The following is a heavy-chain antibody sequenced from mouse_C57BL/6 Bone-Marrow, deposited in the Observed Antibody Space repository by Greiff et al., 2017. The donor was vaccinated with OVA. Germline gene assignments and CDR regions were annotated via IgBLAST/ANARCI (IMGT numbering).Heavy chain of an antibody. V-gene: IGHV5-12*01. CDR1: GFTFSDYY. Sequence: EVQGVESGGGLVQPGGSLKLSCAASGFTFSDYYMYWVRQTPEKRLEWVAYISNGGGSTYYPDTVKGRFPISRANAKNTLFMQMRRLKSEDTAMDYCASQRNRLSYWYFDVWGTGTTVTVSS. CDR3: ASQRNRLSYWYFDV. CDR2: ISNGGGST. J-gene: IGHJ1*03.